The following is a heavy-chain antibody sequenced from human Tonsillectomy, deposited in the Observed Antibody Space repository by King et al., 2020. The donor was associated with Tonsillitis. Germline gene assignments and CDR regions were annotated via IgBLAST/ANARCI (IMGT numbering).Heavy chain of an antibody. D-gene: IGHD6-6*01. Sequence: VQLVESGGGLVQPGGSLRLSCAASGFTFSSYEMNWVRQAPGQGREWVSYISSSGRTIYYEDSVKCRFTISRDNAKNSLYLKMNSLRAEDTAVYYCARGSAARNYYGMDVWGQGTTVTVSS. CDR1: GFTFSSYE. V-gene: IGHV3-48*03. CDR3: ARGSAARNYYGMDV. J-gene: IGHJ6*02. CDR2: ISSSGRTI.